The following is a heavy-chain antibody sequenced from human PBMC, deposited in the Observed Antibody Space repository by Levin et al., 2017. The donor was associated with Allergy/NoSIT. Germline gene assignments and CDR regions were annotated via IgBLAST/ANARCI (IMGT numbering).Heavy chain of an antibody. J-gene: IGHJ5*02. D-gene: IGHD4-17*01. CDR2: INPNSGGT. CDR3: ARGGGPTVTP. CDR1: GYTFTGYY. V-gene: IGHV1-2*02. Sequence: GESLKISCKASGYTFTGYYMHWVRQAPGQGLEWMGWINPNSGGTNYAQKFQGRVTMTRDTSISTAYMELSRLRSDDTAVYYCARGGGPTVTPWGQGTLVTVSS.